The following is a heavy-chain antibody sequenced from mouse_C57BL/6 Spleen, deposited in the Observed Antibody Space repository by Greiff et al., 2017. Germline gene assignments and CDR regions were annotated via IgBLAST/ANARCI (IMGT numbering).Heavy chain of an antibody. Sequence: EVQLQQSGPELVKPGASVKISCTASGYSFTDYNMNWVKQSNGKSLEWIGVISPNYGTTSYKQKFKGKATLTVDQSTSTAFMQLNRLTSEDSAVYYCARSEDGYYYFDYWGQGTTLTVSS. CDR1: GYSFTDYN. J-gene: IGHJ2*01. CDR2: ISPNYGTT. D-gene: IGHD2-3*01. CDR3: ARSEDGYYYFDY. V-gene: IGHV1-39*01.